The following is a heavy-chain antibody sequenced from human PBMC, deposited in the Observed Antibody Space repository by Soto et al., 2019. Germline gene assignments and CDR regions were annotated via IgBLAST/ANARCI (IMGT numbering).Heavy chain of an antibody. CDR1: GYSSNSYA. V-gene: IGHV1-3*01. CDR2: INAASGDT. D-gene: IGHD3-16*01. Sequence: QVQLVQSGAEVKKPGASVKVSCQASGYSSNSYAMHWVRQAPGHRLEWMGWINAASGDTKYSQEFQGRVTITRDTSGSTVYMDLSSLRSEDTAFYYCVTGAHGWGTFLTWGRGTLVTVSP. CDR3: VTGAHGWGTFLT. J-gene: IGHJ4*02.